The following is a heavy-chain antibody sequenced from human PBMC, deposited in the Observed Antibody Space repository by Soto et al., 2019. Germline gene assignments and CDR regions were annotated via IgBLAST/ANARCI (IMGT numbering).Heavy chain of an antibody. CDR3: ARSQGSSSSLEIYYYYYYGMDV. V-gene: IGHV1-69*01. CDR2: IIPIPGTA. D-gene: IGHD2-2*01. CDR1: GGTFGSYA. J-gene: IGHJ6*02. Sequence: QVQLVQSGAEVKKPGSSVKVSCKASGGTFGSYAISWVRQAPGQGLEWMGGIIPIPGTANYAQKLQGRVTIAADESTRTAYMEMSSLRSEDTAVYYCARSQGSSSSLEIYYYYYYGMDVWGQGTTVTVSS.